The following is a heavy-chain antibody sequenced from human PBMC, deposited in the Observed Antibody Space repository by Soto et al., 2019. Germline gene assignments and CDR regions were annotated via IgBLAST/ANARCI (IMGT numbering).Heavy chain of an antibody. CDR3: AKDPDDFWSGYYGPDY. CDR2: ISGSGGST. J-gene: IGHJ4*02. Sequence: EVQLLESGGGLVQPGGSLRLSCAASGFTFSSYAMSWVRQAPGKGLEWVSAISGSGGSTYYADSVKGRFTISRDNSKNTLYLQMNGLRAEDTAVYYCAKDPDDFWSGYYGPDYWGQGTLVTVSS. D-gene: IGHD3-3*01. V-gene: IGHV3-23*01. CDR1: GFTFSSYA.